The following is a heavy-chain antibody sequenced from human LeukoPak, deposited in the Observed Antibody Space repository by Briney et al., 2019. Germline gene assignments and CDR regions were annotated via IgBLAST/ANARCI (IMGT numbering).Heavy chain of an antibody. CDR3: AREGVGTTSFDY. Sequence: PSETLSLTCTVSGGSISGSSYYWGWIRQPPGKGLEWIESIYHSGSTYYNPSLKSRVTLSVDTSKNQFSLKVTSVTAADTAVYYCAREGVGTTSFDYWGQGILVTVSS. V-gene: IGHV4-39*07. CDR2: IYHSGST. J-gene: IGHJ4*02. CDR1: GGSISGSSYY. D-gene: IGHD1-26*01.